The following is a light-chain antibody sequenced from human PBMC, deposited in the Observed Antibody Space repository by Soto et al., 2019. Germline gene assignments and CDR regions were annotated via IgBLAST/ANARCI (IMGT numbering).Light chain of an antibody. Sequence: QSALTQPASVSGSPGQSITISCTGTSSDVGSYNLVSWYQHHPGKAPKVMIYEGSKRPSGVSNRFSGSKSGNTASLTISGLQAEDEADYYCCSYAGYSTFVVFGGGTQLTVL. J-gene: IGLJ2*01. CDR2: EGS. CDR3: CSYAGYSTFVV. CDR1: SSDVGSYNL. V-gene: IGLV2-23*03.